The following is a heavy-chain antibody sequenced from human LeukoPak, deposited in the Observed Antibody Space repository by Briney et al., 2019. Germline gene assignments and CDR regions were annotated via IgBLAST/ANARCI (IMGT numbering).Heavy chain of an antibody. V-gene: IGHV3-11*01. Sequence: GGSLRLSCAASGFTFSDFYMSWIRQAPGKGLEWVSFISNRGDIIYYTDSVKGRFTISRDNAKNSVYLQMNSLRAEDTAVYYCARDPGDYYDHSGSFEYWGQGTVVTVSP. D-gene: IGHD3-22*01. J-gene: IGHJ4*02. CDR2: ISNRGDII. CDR1: GFTFSDFY. CDR3: ARDPGDYYDHSGSFEY.